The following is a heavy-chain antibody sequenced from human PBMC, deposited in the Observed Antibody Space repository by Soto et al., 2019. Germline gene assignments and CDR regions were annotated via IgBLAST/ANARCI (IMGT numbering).Heavy chain of an antibody. J-gene: IGHJ2*01. CDR1: GFTFSSYA. Sequence: QVQLVESGGGVVQPGRSPRLSCAASGFTFSSYAMHWVRQAPGKGLEWVAVISYDGSNKYYADSVKGRFTISRDNSKNXLYLQMNSLRAEDTAVYYCASPLWRDDYNWGYFDLWGRGTLVTVSS. D-gene: IGHD4-4*01. CDR2: ISYDGSNK. V-gene: IGHV3-30-3*01. CDR3: ASPLWRDDYNWGYFDL.